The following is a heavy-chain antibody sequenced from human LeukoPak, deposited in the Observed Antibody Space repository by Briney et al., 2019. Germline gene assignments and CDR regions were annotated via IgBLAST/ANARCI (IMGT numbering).Heavy chain of an antibody. V-gene: IGHV4-59*01. CDR1: GGSISNYY. CDR3: ARDGSSGYQVFDY. CDR2: ICYSGTT. Sequence: SETLSLTCTVSGGSISNYYWSWIRQPPGKGLEWIGYICYSGTTNYSPSLKSRVTISVDTSKNQFSLKLSSVTAADTAVYYCARDGSSGYQVFDYWGQGTLVTVSS. J-gene: IGHJ4*02. D-gene: IGHD3-22*01.